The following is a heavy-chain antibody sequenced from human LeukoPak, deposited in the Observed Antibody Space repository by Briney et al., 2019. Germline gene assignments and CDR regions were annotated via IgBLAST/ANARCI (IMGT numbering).Heavy chain of an antibody. J-gene: IGHJ2*01. D-gene: IGHD3-10*01. CDR3: ARITMVRGVIFDWYFDL. CDR1: GGTFSSYA. V-gene: IGHV1-69*13. Sequence: SVKVSCKASGGTFSSYAISWVRQAPGQGLEWMGGIIPIFGTANYAQKFQGRVTITADESTSTAYMELSSLRSEDTAVYYCARITMVRGVIFDWYFDLWGRGTLVTVSS. CDR2: IIPIFGTA.